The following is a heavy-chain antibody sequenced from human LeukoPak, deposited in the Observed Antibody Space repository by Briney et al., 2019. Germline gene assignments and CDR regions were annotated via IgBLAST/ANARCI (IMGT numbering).Heavy chain of an antibody. V-gene: IGHV2-5*02. CDR1: GFSLSTSGVG. D-gene: IGHD2-15*01. CDR3: AHRSGDRSGGSCYSGVFDYFDY. CDR2: IYWDDDK. Sequence: ESGPTLVNPTQTLTLTCTFSGFSLSTSGVGVGWIRQPPGKALEWLALIYWDDDKRYSPSLKSRLTITKDTSKNQVVLTMTNMDPVDTATYYCAHRSGDRSGGSCYSGVFDYFDYWGQGTLVTVSS. J-gene: IGHJ4*02.